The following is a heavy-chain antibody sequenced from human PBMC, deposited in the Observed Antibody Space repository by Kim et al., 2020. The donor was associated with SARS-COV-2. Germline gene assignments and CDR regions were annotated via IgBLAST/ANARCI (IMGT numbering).Heavy chain of an antibody. Sequence: GGSLRLSCSASGFTFSSYAMHWVRQAPGKGLEYVSAISSNGGSTYYADSVKGRFTISRDNSKNTLYLQMSSLRAEDTAVYYCVKPRGISLDFDWLSLGYWGQGTLVTVSS. J-gene: IGHJ4*02. CDR3: VKPRGISLDFDWLSLGY. CDR2: ISSNGGST. V-gene: IGHV3-64D*06. D-gene: IGHD3-9*01. CDR1: GFTFSSYA.